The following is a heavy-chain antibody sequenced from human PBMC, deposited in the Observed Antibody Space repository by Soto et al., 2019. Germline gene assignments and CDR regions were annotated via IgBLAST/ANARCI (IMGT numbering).Heavy chain of an antibody. J-gene: IGHJ6*02. CDR2: IYPGDSDT. Sequence: GESLKISCKGSGYSFTSYWIGWVRQMPGKGLEWMGIIYPGDSDTRYSPSFQGQVTISADKSISTAYLQWSSLKASDTAMYYYARHIDDYYDSSGYYYYYGMDVWGQGTTVTVSS. CDR3: ARHIDDYYDSSGYYYYYGMDV. CDR1: GYSFTSYW. D-gene: IGHD3-22*01. V-gene: IGHV5-51*01.